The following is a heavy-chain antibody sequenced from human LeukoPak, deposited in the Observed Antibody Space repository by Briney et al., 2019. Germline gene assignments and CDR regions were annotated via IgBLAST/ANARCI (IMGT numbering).Heavy chain of an antibody. D-gene: IGHD2-2*01. V-gene: IGHV4-30-4*08. CDR2: IYYSGST. Sequence: SETLSLTCTVSGGSISSGDYYWSWIRQPPGKGLEWIGYIYYSGSTYYNPSLKSRVTISVDTSKNQFSLKPSSVTAADTAVYYCARDHRALGSRDAFDIWGQGTMITVSS. CDR3: ARDHRALGSRDAFDI. CDR1: GGSISSGDYY. J-gene: IGHJ3*02.